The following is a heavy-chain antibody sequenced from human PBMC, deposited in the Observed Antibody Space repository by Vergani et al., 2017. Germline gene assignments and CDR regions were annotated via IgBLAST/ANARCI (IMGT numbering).Heavy chain of an antibody. CDR1: GFTSSYYG. V-gene: IGHV3-30*03. CDR3: GRGSDNYN. Sequence: QVHLVESGGGVVQPGRSLRLSCVVSGFTSSYYGMHWVRQAPGKGLEWVAVISYDGTQKYYADSVKGRFTISRDNSKSTLDLQMKSLRVEDTAVYYCGRGSDNYNWGQGTLVTVSS. J-gene: IGHJ4*02. D-gene: IGHD5-24*01. CDR2: ISYDGTQK.